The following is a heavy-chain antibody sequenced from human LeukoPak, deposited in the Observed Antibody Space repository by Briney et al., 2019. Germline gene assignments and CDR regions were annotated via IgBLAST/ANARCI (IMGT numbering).Heavy chain of an antibody. CDR2: IYYSGST. J-gene: IGHJ2*01. D-gene: IGHD3-10*01. CDR3: ARDYYGSGSYYNPYWYFDL. CDR1: GYSISSGYY. Sequence: PSETLSLTCIVSGYSISSGYYWGWIRQPPGKGLEWIGSIYYSGSTYYNPSLKSRVTISVDTSKNQFSLKLSSVTAADTAVYYCARDYYGSGSYYNPYWYFDLWGRGTLVTVSS. V-gene: IGHV4-38-2*02.